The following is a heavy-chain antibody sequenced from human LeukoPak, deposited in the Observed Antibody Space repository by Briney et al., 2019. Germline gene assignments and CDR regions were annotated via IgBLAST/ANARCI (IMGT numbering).Heavy chain of an antibody. V-gene: IGHV4-39*01. CDR2: IYYSGST. J-gene: IGHJ4*02. CDR3: ARRNTHMGAFDY. CDR1: GGSISSYY. Sequence: TETLSLTCTVSGGSISSYYWGWIRQPPGKGLEWIGSIYYSGSTYYKPSLKSRVTISVDTSKNQFSLKVSSVTAADTAVYYCARRNTHMGAFDYWGQGTLVTVSS. D-gene: IGHD5-18*01.